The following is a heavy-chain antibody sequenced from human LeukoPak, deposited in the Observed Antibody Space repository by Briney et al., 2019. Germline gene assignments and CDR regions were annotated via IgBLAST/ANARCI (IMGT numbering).Heavy chain of an antibody. J-gene: IGHJ5*02. CDR3: AREVAFGVVISAWWFDP. CDR1: GFTFSSYS. CDR2: ISSSSSTI. Sequence: GGSLRLSCAASGFTFSSYSRKWVRQAPGKGLEWVSYISSSSSTIYYADSVKGRFTISRDNAKNSLYLQMNSLRAEDTAVYYCAREVAFGVVISAWWFDPWGQGALVTVSS. V-gene: IGHV3-48*01. D-gene: IGHD3-3*01.